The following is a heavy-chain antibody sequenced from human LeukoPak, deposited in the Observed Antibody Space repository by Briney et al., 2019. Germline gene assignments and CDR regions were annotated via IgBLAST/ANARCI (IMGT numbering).Heavy chain of an antibody. D-gene: IGHD1-26*01. Sequence: SETLSLTCTVSGGSFSSSSYYWGWIRQPPGKGLEWIGSIYYSGSTYYNPSLKSRVTISVDTSKNQFSLKLSSVTAADTAVYYCARHLSGSYSFDYWGQGTLVTVSS. V-gene: IGHV4-39*01. CDR1: GGSFSSSSYY. CDR3: ARHLSGSYSFDY. CDR2: IYYSGST. J-gene: IGHJ4*02.